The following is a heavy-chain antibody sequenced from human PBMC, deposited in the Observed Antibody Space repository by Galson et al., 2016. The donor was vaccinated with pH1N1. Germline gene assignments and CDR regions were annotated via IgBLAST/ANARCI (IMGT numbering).Heavy chain of an antibody. D-gene: IGHD5-12*01. V-gene: IGHV2-5*02. CDR1: GFSVNTSGVG. CDR2: IYWDDDK. Sequence: PALVKPTQTLTLTCTFSGFSVNTSGVGVAWIRQPPGKALEWLALIYWDDDKRYSPSLKNRLTITKDISKNQLVLTMTNMDPADTATYYCPQREVTITNAFDVWGQGTMVTVSS. J-gene: IGHJ3*01. CDR3: PQREVTITNAFDV.